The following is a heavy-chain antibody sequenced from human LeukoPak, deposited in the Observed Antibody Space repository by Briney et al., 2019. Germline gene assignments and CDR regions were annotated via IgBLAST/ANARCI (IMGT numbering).Heavy chain of an antibody. CDR3: ARVGRVKLDSFDY. CDR1: GFTVSSNY. D-gene: IGHD1-1*01. Sequence: QPGGSLRLSCAASGFTVSSNYMSWVRQAPGKGLEWVSVIYSGGSTYYADSVKGRFTISRDNSKNTLYLQMNSLRAEDTAVYYCARVGRVKLDSFDYWGQGTLVTVSS. J-gene: IGHJ4*02. CDR2: IYSGGST. V-gene: IGHV3-66*02.